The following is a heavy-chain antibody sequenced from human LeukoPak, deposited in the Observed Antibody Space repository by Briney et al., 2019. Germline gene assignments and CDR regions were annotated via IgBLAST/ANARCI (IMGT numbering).Heavy chain of an antibody. CDR2: ISSSDNTI. J-gene: IGHJ4*02. CDR3: ARVHRGYSYGRLDY. D-gene: IGHD5-18*01. Sequence: GGSLRLSCAASGFAFSDYSMNWVRQAPGKGLEWVSYISSSDNTIHYADSVKGRFTISRDNAENSLYLEMNSLRDEDTAVYYCARVHRGYSYGRLDYWGQGTLVTVSS. V-gene: IGHV3-48*02. CDR1: GFAFSDYS.